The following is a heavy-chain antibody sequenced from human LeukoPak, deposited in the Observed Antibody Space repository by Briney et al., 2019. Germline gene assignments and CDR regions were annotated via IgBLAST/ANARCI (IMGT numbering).Heavy chain of an antibody. Sequence: GGSLRLSCAASGFTFSSYAMHWVRQAPGKGLEWVAVISYDGSNKYYADSVKGRFTISRDNSKNTLYLQMNSLRAEDTAVYYYARGVVVAAADYWGQGTLVTVSS. CDR3: ARGVVVAAADY. D-gene: IGHD2-15*01. J-gene: IGHJ4*02. V-gene: IGHV3-30-3*01. CDR2: ISYDGSNK. CDR1: GFTFSSYA.